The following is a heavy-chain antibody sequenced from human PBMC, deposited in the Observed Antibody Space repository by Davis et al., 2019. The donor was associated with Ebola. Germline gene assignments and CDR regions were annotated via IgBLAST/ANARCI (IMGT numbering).Heavy chain of an antibody. CDR1: GGTFSSYP. J-gene: IGHJ3*02. CDR2: IIPIFGTT. V-gene: IGHV1-69*13. CDR3: ARGGSGSYFPFDAFDI. D-gene: IGHD1-26*01. Sequence: SVKVSCKASGGTFSSYPISWVRQAPGQGLEWMGGIIPIFGTTNYAQKFQGRVTITADESTSTAYMELSSLRSEDTAVYYCARGGSGSYFPFDAFDIWGQGTMVTVSS.